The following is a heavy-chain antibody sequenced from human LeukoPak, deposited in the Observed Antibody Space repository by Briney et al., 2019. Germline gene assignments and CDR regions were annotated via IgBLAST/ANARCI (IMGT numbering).Heavy chain of an antibody. J-gene: IGHJ6*04. CDR2: ISSSGSSV. CDR3: AELGITMIGGV. Sequence: PGGSLRLSCAASGSTCSSYEMNWVRQAPGEWLQWVSYISSSGSSVYYADSVNGRFTISRDNAKNSLYLQMNSLRAEDTAVYYCAELGITMIGGVWGKGTTVTISS. CDR1: GSTCSSYE. D-gene: IGHD3-10*02. V-gene: IGHV3-48*03.